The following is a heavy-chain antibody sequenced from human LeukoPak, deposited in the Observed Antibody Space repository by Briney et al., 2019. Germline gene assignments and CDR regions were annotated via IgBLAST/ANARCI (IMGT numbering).Heavy chain of an antibody. D-gene: IGHD7-27*01. CDR1: GGSISSYY. CDR3: ASTKLGIFEDWYFDL. Sequence: SETLSLTCNVSGGSISSYYWSWIRQPPGKGLEWIGYIHHSGSTNYNPSLKSRVTISVDTPKNQFSLKLSSVTAADTAVYYCASTKLGIFEDWYFDLWGRGTLVTVSS. V-gene: IGHV4-59*08. J-gene: IGHJ2*01. CDR2: IHHSGST.